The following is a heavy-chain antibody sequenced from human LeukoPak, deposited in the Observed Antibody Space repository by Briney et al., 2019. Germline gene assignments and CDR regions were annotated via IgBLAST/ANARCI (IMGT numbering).Heavy chain of an antibody. V-gene: IGHV4-30-4*01. CDR1: GGSISSGDYY. J-gene: IGHJ4*02. D-gene: IGHD6-13*01. Sequence: SETLSLTCTVSGGSISSGDYYWGWIRQPPGKGLEWIGYIYYSGSTYYNPSLKSRVTISVDTSKNQFSLKLSSVTAADTAVYYCARQTSMEAPVSPIAAAGVPDYWGQGTLVTVSS. CDR3: ARQTSMEAPVSPIAAAGVPDY. CDR2: IYYSGST.